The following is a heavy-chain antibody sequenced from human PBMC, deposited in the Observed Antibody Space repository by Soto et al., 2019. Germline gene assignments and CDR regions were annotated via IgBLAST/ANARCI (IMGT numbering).Heavy chain of an antibody. CDR2: ISSSSSTI. V-gene: IGHV3-48*02. Sequence: GGSLRLSCAASGFTFSSYSMNWVRQAPGKGLEWVSYISSSSSTIYYADSVKGRFTISRDNAKNSLYLQMNSLRDEDTAGYYCARVSRTYYYDSSGYSPPPGFDYWGQGTLVTVSS. D-gene: IGHD3-22*01. CDR1: GFTFSSYS. J-gene: IGHJ4*02. CDR3: ARVSRTYYYDSSGYSPPPGFDY.